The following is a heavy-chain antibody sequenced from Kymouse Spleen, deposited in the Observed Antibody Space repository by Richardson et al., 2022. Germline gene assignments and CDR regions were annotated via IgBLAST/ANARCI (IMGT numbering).Heavy chain of an antibody. D-gene: IGHD2-2*02. Sequence: QLQLQESGPGLVKPSETLSLTCTVSGGSISSSSYYWGWIRQPPGKGLEWIGSIYYSGSTYYNPSLKSRVTISVDTSKNQFSLKLSSVTAADTAVYYCAGYCSSTSCHYYYGMDVWGQGTTVTVSS. V-gene: IGHV4-39*01. CDR1: GGSISSSSYY. CDR2: IYYSGST. CDR3: AGYCSSTSCHYYYGMDV. J-gene: IGHJ6*02.